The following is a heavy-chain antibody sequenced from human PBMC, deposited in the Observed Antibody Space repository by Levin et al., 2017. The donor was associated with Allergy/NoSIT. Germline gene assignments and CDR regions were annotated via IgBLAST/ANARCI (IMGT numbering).Heavy chain of an antibody. CDR1: GYTFTSYD. D-gene: IGHD3-10*01. Sequence: ASVKVSCKASGYTFTSYDINWVRQATGQGLEWMGWMNPNSGNTGYAQKFQGRVTMTRNTSISTAYMELSSLRSEDTAVYYWARAPSVLWFREDAFDSWGQGTMVTVSS. CDR2: MNPNSGNT. V-gene: IGHV1-8*01. J-gene: IGHJ3*02. CDR3: ARAPSVLWFREDAFDS.